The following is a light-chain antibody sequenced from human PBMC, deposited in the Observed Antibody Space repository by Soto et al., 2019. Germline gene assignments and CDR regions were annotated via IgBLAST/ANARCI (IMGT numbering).Light chain of an antibody. CDR3: SSYAGSYNLVG. CDR2: EVS. Sequence: QSALPQPPSAAGSPGQSVTISCTGTSSDVGGYNYVSWYQQHPGKAPKLMIYEVSKRPSGVPDRFSGSTYGNTASLTVAGLQAEEEADYCCSSYAGSYNLVGFGGETKVPVL. J-gene: IGLJ2*01. CDR1: SSDVGGYNY. V-gene: IGLV2-8*01.